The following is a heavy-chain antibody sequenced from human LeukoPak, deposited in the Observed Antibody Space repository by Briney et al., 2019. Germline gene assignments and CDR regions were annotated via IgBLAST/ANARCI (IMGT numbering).Heavy chain of an antibody. J-gene: IGHJ5*02. Sequence: GESLKISCKGSGYSFTSYWIGWVRQMPGKGLEWMGITYPGDSDTRYSPSFQGQVTISADKSISTAYLQWSSLKASDTAMYYCARRNTYYYGSGSQTKYNWFDPWGQGTLVTVSS. D-gene: IGHD3-10*01. V-gene: IGHV5-51*01. CDR3: ARRNTYYYGSGSQTKYNWFDP. CDR1: GYSFTSYW. CDR2: TYPGDSDT.